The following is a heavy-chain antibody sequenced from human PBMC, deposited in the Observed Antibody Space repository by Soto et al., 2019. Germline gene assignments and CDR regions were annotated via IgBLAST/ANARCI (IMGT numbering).Heavy chain of an antibody. CDR2: INTSGGST. CDR1: GFTFNSNY. D-gene: IGHD2-21*02. J-gene: IGHJ4*02. CDR3: ARDSIAMTTIYFHY. Sequence: GGSLRLSCSASGFTFNSNYMHWVRRTPGEGQGLRRGLEWVSTINTSGGSTYYADSVKGRFTISRDNSKNTLYLQMNSLRAEDTAVYYCARDSIAMTTIYFHYWGQGTQVTVSS. V-gene: IGHV3-23*01.